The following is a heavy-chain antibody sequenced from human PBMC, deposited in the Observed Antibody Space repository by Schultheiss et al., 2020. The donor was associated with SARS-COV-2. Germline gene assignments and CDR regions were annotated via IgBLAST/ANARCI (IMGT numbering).Heavy chain of an antibody. D-gene: IGHD3-9*01. V-gene: IGHV3-53*01. Sequence: GESLKISCAASGFTFSSYWMSWVRQAPGKGPEWVSVFYGDGSTYYADSVKGRFTISRDSSKNTLYLQMHSLRAEDTAVYYCAREVDPGSLDVWGRGTTVTVSS. CDR1: GFTFSSYW. J-gene: IGHJ6*04. CDR3: AREVDPGSLDV. CDR2: FYGDGST.